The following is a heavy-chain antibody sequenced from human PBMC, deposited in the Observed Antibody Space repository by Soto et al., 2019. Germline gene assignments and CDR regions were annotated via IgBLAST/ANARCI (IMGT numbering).Heavy chain of an antibody. V-gene: IGHV4-59*01. CDR3: ARDRDELGDYGMDV. D-gene: IGHD1-26*01. CDR1: GGSISSYY. Sequence: PSETLSLTCTVSGGSISSYYWSWIRQPPGKGLEWIGYIYYSGSTNYNPSLKSRVTISVDTSKNQFSLKLSSVTAADTAVYYCARDRDELGDYGMDVWGQGTTVTVSS. CDR2: IYYSGST. J-gene: IGHJ6*02.